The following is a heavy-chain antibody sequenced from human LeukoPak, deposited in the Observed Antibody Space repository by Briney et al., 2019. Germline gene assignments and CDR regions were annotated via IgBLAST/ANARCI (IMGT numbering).Heavy chain of an antibody. D-gene: IGHD2-21*01. Sequence: GGSLRLSCAASGFTFSTYDMHWVRQVSGKGLEWVSSIGTIGDTFYPGSVKGRFTISRENAKNSLYLQMNGLRAGDTAVYYCARATVIGNAPVPGYMDVWGKGTTVTVPS. CDR1: GFTFSTYD. V-gene: IGHV3-13*01. CDR2: IGTIGDT. CDR3: ARATVIGNAPVPGYMDV. J-gene: IGHJ6*03.